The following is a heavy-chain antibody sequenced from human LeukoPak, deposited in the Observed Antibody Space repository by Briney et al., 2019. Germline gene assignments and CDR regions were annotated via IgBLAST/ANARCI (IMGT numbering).Heavy chain of an antibody. D-gene: IGHD2-2*01. CDR1: GYSFSSYW. CDR3: ARHLSDITSSPNY. J-gene: IGHJ4*02. CDR2: IYPRDSRT. Sequence: GESLKISCKGSGYSFSSYWIALVRQMPGKGLEWMGVIYPRDSRTTYSPSFQDQVTISADKSISTAYLQWTSLKASDTAMYYCARHLSDITSSPNYWGPGTLVTVSS. V-gene: IGHV5-51*01.